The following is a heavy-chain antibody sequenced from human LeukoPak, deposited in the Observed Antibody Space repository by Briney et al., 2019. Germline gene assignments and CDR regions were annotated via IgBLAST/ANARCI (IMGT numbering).Heavy chain of an antibody. J-gene: IGHJ4*02. CDR1: GYSISSGYY. Sequence: SETLSLTCAVSGYSISSGYYWGWIRQPPGKGLEWIASMYHSGSTYYNPSLKSRVTLSVDTSKNQFSLKMSSVTAADTAVYYCGRDRSGGYSVDYWGQGTLVTVS. D-gene: IGHD1-26*01. CDR3: GRDRSGGYSVDY. V-gene: IGHV4-38-2*02. CDR2: MYHSGST.